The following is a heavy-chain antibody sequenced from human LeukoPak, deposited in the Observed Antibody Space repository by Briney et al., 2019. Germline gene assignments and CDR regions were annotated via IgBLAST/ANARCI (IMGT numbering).Heavy chain of an antibody. CDR3: GKGVAAAGWSTVLNYGMDV. V-gene: IGHV1-69*13. D-gene: IGHD6-13*01. CDR2: VIPIFGTA. J-gene: IGHJ6*02. CDR1: GGTFSSYA. Sequence: GASVKVSCKASGGTFSSYAISWVRQAPAQGLEWMGGVIPIFGTANYAQKYQGRVTITADESTSTAYMELSSLRSEDTAVYYCGKGVAAAGWSTVLNYGMDVWGQGTTVTVSS.